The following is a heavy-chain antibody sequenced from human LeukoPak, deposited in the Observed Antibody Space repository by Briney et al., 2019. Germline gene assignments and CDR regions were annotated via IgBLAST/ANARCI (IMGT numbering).Heavy chain of an antibody. Sequence: PSEILSLTCTVSSGSISSYFWSWIRQSPGKRLEWIGYISYSGSTNYNPSLKSRITMSVDTSKNQFSLKVTSVTAADTALYYCARSYSGYDSPFDFWGQGTLVTVSS. D-gene: IGHD5-12*01. J-gene: IGHJ4*02. CDR3: ARSYSGYDSPFDF. V-gene: IGHV4-59*01. CDR1: SGSISSYF. CDR2: ISYSGST.